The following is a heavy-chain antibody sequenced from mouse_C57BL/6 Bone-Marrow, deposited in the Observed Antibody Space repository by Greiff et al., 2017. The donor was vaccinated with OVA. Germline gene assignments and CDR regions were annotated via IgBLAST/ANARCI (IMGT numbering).Heavy chain of an antibody. CDR1: GYSITSGYY. V-gene: IGHV3-6*01. D-gene: IGHD2-12*01. CDR2: ISYDGSN. Sequence: DVQLQESGPGLVKPSQSLSLTCSVTGYSITSGYYWNWIRQFPGNQLEWMGYISYDGSNNYNPSLKNRISLTRAPSKNLLFLKLKSVTTEDTATYYWARDGRPNWYFDVWGTGTTVTVSS. CDR3: ARDGRPNWYFDV. J-gene: IGHJ1*03.